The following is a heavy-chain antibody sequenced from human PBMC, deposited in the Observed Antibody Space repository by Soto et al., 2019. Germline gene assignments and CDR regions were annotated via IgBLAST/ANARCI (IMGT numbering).Heavy chain of an antibody. D-gene: IGHD1-26*01. CDR3: ARGPCSRGVGATNPSN. CDR2: ISSGST. Sequence: LSLTCAVYGGSSSGWYWTWIRQSPVKGLEWIGEISSGSTNYNPSLKSRVTISADMSKNQFSLKLTSVTAADTAIYYCARGPCSRGVGATNPSNWGQGTQVTVSS. V-gene: IGHV4-34*01. J-gene: IGHJ4*02. CDR1: GGSSSGWY.